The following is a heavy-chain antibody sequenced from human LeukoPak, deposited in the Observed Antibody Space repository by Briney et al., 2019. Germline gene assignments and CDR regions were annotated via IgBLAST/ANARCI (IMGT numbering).Heavy chain of an antibody. Sequence: PSETLSLTCTVSGASIRSYYWTWVRQTPGKGLEWIGYAYYLGSTNYNPSLKSRVTISLDTSKIQFSLKLSSVTAADTAVYYCVGARIAEAGFSLDNWGQGTLVTVSS. V-gene: IGHV4-59*01. CDR1: GASIRSYY. CDR2: AYYLGST. D-gene: IGHD6-13*01. J-gene: IGHJ4*02. CDR3: VGARIAEAGFSLDN.